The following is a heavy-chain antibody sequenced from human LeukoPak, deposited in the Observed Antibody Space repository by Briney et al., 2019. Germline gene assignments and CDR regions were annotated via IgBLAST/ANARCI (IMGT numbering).Heavy chain of an antibody. CDR1: GYTFTSYG. D-gene: IGHD3-16*01. CDR2: ISAYNGNT. Sequence: ASVKVSCKASGYTFTSYGISWVRQAPGQGVDWIGWISAYNGNTNYAQKLQGRVTMTTDTSTSTAYMELRSLRSDDTAVYYCARGRSPRDSGGYWGQGTLVTVSS. V-gene: IGHV1-18*01. CDR3: ARGRSPRDSGGY. J-gene: IGHJ4*02.